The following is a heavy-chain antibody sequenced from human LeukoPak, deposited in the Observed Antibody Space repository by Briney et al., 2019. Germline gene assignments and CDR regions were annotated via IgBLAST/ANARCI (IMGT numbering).Heavy chain of an antibody. Sequence: GGSLRLSCAASGFTFNYAWMSWVRQVPGKGLEWVGQTVSEIDGGTTDYAAPVKGRFTISRDDSKSALYLQMNSLKIEDTAVYYCTTDEDWNYARKDVWGQGATVIVSS. D-gene: IGHD1-7*01. V-gene: IGHV3-15*04. CDR1: GFTFNYAW. CDR3: TTDEDWNYARKDV. J-gene: IGHJ6*02. CDR2: TVSEIDGGTT.